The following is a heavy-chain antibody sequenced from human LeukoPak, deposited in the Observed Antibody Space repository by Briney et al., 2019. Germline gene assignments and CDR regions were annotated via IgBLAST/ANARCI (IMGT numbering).Heavy chain of an antibody. D-gene: IGHD1-26*01. Sequence: GGSLRLSCAACGFTFSSYEMNWVRQAPGKGLEWGSYISSGGGTIYYADSVKGRFTISRDNAKNSLYLQMNSLRAEDTAVYYCARDPGVGAMIEAGYWGQGTLVTVSS. CDR2: ISSGGGTI. V-gene: IGHV3-48*03. CDR1: GFTFSSYE. J-gene: IGHJ4*02. CDR3: ARDPGVGAMIEAGY.